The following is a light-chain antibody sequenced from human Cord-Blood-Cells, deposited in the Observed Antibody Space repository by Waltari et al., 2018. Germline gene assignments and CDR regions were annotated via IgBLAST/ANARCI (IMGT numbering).Light chain of an antibody. Sequence: SYELTQPPSVSVSPGQTASITCSGDKLGDKYACWYQQKPGQSPVLVIYQDSKRPSGIPGRFPCPNSGNTATLTHSGTQAIDWADYYCQAWDSSTYVVFGGGTKLTVL. CDR3: QAWDSSTYVV. CDR1: KLGDKY. CDR2: QDS. V-gene: IGLV3-1*01. J-gene: IGLJ2*01.